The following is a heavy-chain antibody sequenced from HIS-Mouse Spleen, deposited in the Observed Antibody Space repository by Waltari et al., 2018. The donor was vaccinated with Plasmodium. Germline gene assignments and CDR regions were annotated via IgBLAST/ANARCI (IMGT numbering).Heavy chain of an antibody. CDR3: ASSWYWYFDL. J-gene: IGHJ2*01. V-gene: IGHV3-7*01. CDR2: IKQDGSEK. D-gene: IGHD6-13*01. Sequence: EVQLVESGGGLVQPGGSLRLSCAASGFTFSSYWMSWVRQAPWKGWGWVAKIKQDGSEKYYVDSVKGRFTISRDNAKNSLYLQMNSLRAEDTAVYYCASSWYWYFDLWGRGTLVTVSS. CDR1: GFTFSSYW.